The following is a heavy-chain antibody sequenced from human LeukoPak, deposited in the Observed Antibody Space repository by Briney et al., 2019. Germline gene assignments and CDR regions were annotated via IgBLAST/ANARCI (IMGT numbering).Heavy chain of an antibody. D-gene: IGHD6-19*01. Sequence: PGGSLRLSCAASGFTFSSYSMNWVRQAPGKGLEWVSSTSSSSSYIYYADSVKGRFTISRDNAKNSLYLQMNSLRAEDTAVYYCARRTGIAVAGTSFDIWGQGTMVTVSS. CDR2: TSSSSSYI. CDR3: ARRTGIAVAGTSFDI. J-gene: IGHJ3*02. CDR1: GFTFSSYS. V-gene: IGHV3-21*01.